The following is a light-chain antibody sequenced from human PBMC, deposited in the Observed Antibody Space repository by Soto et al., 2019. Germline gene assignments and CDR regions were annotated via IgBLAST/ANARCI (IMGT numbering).Light chain of an antibody. Sequence: QSALTQPASVSGSPGQSITISCTGTSSDVGGYNYVSWYQQHPGKAPKLLIYDVSDRPSGVSYRFSGSKSGNTASLTISGRQAEDDADYYCSSYTSSSAPYVFGAGTKLTVL. CDR1: SSDVGGYNY. V-gene: IGLV2-14*03. CDR2: DVS. J-gene: IGLJ2*01. CDR3: SSYTSSSAPYV.